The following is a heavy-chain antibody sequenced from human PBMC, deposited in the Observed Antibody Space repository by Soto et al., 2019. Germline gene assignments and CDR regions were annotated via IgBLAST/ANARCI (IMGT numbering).Heavy chain of an antibody. D-gene: IGHD6-13*01. Sequence: QVQLVQSGAEVKKPGSSVKVSCKASGGTFSSYAISWVRQAPGQGLEWMGGIIPIFGTANYAQKFQGRVTITADESTSTAYMELGSLRSEATAVYYCARDLGYSSSWDNWFDPWGQGTLVTVSS. CDR1: GGTFSSYA. V-gene: IGHV1-69*12. J-gene: IGHJ5*02. CDR2: IIPIFGTA. CDR3: ARDLGYSSSWDNWFDP.